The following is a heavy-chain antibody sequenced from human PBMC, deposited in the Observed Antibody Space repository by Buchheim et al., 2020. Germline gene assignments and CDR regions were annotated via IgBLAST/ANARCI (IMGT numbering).Heavy chain of an antibody. D-gene: IGHD1-26*01. Sequence: QVQLVQYGGGVVQPGRSLRLSCEASRYTFSSHGMQWVRQAPGKGLEWVAVIWADGVTKYYADSVKGRFTISRDSSKSKRLLEMNILRGEDTAVYYCARDPQGGYFDYWGQG. CDR1: RYTFSSHG. V-gene: IGHV3-33*01. J-gene: IGHJ4*02. CDR2: IWADGVTK. CDR3: ARDPQGGYFDY.